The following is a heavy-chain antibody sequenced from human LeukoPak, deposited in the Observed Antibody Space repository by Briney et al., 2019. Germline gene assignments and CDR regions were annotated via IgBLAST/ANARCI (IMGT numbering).Heavy chain of an antibody. J-gene: IGHJ6*03. D-gene: IGHD2-15*01. V-gene: IGHV1-18*01. Sequence: ASVKASCKPSSFIFNNYGISWVRQAPGQGLEWMGWISVYNDNTKYSQNLQGRVTLTTDKSTNTAYMELRSLRSDDTAIYYCARAVSGGSSFFYMDVWGKGTTVTISS. CDR1: SFIFNNYG. CDR2: ISVYNDNT. CDR3: ARAVSGGSSFFYMDV.